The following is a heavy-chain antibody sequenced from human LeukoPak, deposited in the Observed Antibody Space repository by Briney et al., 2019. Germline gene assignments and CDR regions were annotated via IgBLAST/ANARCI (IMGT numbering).Heavy chain of an antibody. D-gene: IGHD6-6*01. CDR3: ARDLIAARPGWFDP. CDR2: ISAYNGDT. Sequence: ASVKVSCKASGYTFTTYGITWVRQAPGQGLEWMVWISAYNGDTNYAQKFQGRATMTTDTSTSTVYMEVRNLRSDDTAIYYCARDLIAARPGWFDPWGQGTLVTVSS. V-gene: IGHV1-18*01. J-gene: IGHJ5*02. CDR1: GYTFTTYG.